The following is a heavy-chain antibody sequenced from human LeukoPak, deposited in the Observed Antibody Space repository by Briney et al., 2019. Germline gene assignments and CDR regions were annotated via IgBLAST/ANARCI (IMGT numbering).Heavy chain of an antibody. Sequence: GGSLRLSCAASGFTFSSYSMNWVRQSPGKGLEWVSRINSDGSSTSYADSVKGRFTISRDNAKNTLYLQMNSLRPEDTAVYYCVRGGYYSHNAFDIWGQGTMVTVSS. J-gene: IGHJ3*02. V-gene: IGHV3-74*01. CDR2: INSDGSST. CDR3: VRGGYYSHNAFDI. D-gene: IGHD3-22*01. CDR1: GFTFSSYS.